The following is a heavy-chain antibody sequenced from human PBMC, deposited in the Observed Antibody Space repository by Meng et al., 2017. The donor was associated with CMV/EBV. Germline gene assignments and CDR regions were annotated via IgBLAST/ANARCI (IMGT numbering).Heavy chain of an antibody. CDR3: TTGPIRITIFGVVFHY. CDR1: GFTFSNAW. J-gene: IGHJ4*02. Sequence: GESLKISYAASGFTFSNAWMSWVRQAPGKGLEWVGRIKSKTDGGTTDYAAPVKGRFTISRDDSKNTLYLQMNRLKTEDTAVYYCTTGPIRITIFGVVFHYWGQGTLVTVSS. CDR2: IKSKTDGGTT. D-gene: IGHD3-3*01. V-gene: IGHV3-15*01.